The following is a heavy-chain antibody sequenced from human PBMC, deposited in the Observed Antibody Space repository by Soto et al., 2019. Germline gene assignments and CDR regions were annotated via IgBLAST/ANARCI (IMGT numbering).Heavy chain of an antibody. CDR3: ARVRGGYYYGMDV. Sequence: PSETLSLTCTVSGGSISSSSYYWGWIRQPPGKGLEWIGSIYYSGSTYYNPSLKSRVTISVDTSKNQFSLKLSSVTAADTAVYYCARVRGGYYYGMDVWGQGTTVTVSS. V-gene: IGHV4-39*01. J-gene: IGHJ6*02. D-gene: IGHD1-1*01. CDR2: IYYSGST. CDR1: GGSISSSSYY.